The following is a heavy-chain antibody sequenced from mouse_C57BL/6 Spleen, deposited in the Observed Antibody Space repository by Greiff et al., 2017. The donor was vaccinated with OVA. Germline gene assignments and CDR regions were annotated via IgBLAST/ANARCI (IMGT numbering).Heavy chain of an antibody. Sequence: VKLQQPGAELVRPGSSVKLSCKASGYTFTSYWMHWVKQRPIQGLEWIGNIDPSDSETHYNQKFKDKATLTVDKSSSTAYMQLSSLTSEDSAVYYCARCEPTTAYAMDYWGQGTSVTVSS. D-gene: IGHD1-2*01. J-gene: IGHJ4*01. V-gene: IGHV1-52*01. CDR3: ARCEPTTAYAMDY. CDR2: IDPSDSET. CDR1: GYTFTSYW.